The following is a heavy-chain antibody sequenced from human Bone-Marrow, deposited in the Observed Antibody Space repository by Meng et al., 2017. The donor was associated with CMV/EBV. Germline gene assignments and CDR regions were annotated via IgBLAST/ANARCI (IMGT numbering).Heavy chain of an antibody. Sequence: GESLKISCAASGFTFSSYWMHWVRQAPGKGLVWVSRINSDGTSTSYADSVKGRFTISRDNAKNTLYLQMNSLRAEDTAVYYCARDPYDFWSGLRGQPGYFDYWGQGTLVTVSS. V-gene: IGHV3-74*01. D-gene: IGHD3-3*01. CDR3: ARDPYDFWSGLRGQPGYFDY. CDR1: GFTFSSYW. J-gene: IGHJ4*02. CDR2: INSDGTST.